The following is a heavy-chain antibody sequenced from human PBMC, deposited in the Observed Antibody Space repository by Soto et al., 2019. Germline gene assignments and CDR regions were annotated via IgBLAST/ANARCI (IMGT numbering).Heavy chain of an antibody. Sequence: GASVKVSCKASGYTFTSYAMHWVRQAPGQRLEWMGWINAGNGNTKYSQKFQGRVTITRDTSASTAYMELSSLRSEDTAVYYCARDRYSSGWSGLWFDPWGQGTLVTVSS. CDR2: INAGNGNT. V-gene: IGHV1-3*01. J-gene: IGHJ5*02. CDR1: GYTFTSYA. D-gene: IGHD6-19*01. CDR3: ARDRYSSGWSGLWFDP.